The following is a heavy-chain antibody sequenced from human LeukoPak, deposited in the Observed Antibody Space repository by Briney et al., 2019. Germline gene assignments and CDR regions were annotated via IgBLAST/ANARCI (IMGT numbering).Heavy chain of an antibody. D-gene: IGHD2-2*01. Sequence: GASVKVSCKASGYTFTSYGISWVRQAPGQGLEWMGWISAYNGNTYYAQKLQGRVTMTTDTSTSTAYMELRSLRSDDTAVYYCARDLRGIVVVPAAPWFDYWGQGTLVTVSS. CDR2: ISAYNGNT. V-gene: IGHV1-18*01. J-gene: IGHJ4*02. CDR3: ARDLRGIVVVPAAPWFDY. CDR1: GYTFTSYG.